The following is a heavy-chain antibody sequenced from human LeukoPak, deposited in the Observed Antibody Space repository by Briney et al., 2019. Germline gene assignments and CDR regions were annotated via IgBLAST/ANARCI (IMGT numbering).Heavy chain of an antibody. CDR1: GYTFTSYG. CDR3: ARGSHGYSSGWYRL. D-gene: IGHD6-19*01. J-gene: IGHJ4*02. CDR2: ISAYNGNT. Sequence: ASVKVSCKASGYTFTSYGISWVRQAPGQGLEWMGWISAYNGNTNYAQKLQGRVTMTTDTSTSTAYMELRSLRSDDTAVYYCARGSHGYSSGWYRLWGQGTLVTVSS. V-gene: IGHV1-18*01.